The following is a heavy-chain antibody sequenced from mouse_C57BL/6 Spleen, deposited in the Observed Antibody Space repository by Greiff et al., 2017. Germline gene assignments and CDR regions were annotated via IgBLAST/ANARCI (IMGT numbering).Heavy chain of an antibody. CDR1: GYSITSGYY. V-gene: IGHV3-6*01. D-gene: IGHD1-1*01. Sequence: ESGPGLVKPSQSLSPTCSVTGYSITSGYYWNWIRQFPGNKLEWMGYISYDGSNNYNPSLKNRISITRDTSKNQFFLKLNSVTTEDTATYYCARGATVGFDDWGQGTTLTVSS. CDR2: ISYDGSN. J-gene: IGHJ2*01. CDR3: ARGATVGFDD.